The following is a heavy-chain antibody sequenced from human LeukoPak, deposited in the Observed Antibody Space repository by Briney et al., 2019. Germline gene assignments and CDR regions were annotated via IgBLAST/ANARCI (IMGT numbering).Heavy chain of an antibody. Sequence: PGGSLRLSCAASGFTFSSYAMHWVRQAPGKGLEYVSAISSNGGSTYYANSVKGRFTISRDNSKNTLYLQMGSLRAEDMAVYYCARDPMSGGDYYYYMGVWGKGTTVTVSS. CDR1: GFTFSSYA. V-gene: IGHV3-64*01. CDR2: ISSNGGST. J-gene: IGHJ6*03. CDR3: ARDPMSGGDYYYYMGV. D-gene: IGHD2-15*01.